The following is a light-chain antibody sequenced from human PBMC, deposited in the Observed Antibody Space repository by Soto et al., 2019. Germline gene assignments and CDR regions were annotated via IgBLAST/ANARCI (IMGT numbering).Light chain of an antibody. CDR3: QQRSNWLT. V-gene: IGKV3D-11*02. CDR2: DAS. Sequence: EIVLTQSPATLSLSPGERATLSCRASQSVSSYLAWYQQKPGQAPRLLIYDASNRATGIPARFSGSGPGTDFTLTISSLEPEDLAVYYCQQRSNWLTFGGGTKVEIK. J-gene: IGKJ4*01. CDR1: QSVSSY.